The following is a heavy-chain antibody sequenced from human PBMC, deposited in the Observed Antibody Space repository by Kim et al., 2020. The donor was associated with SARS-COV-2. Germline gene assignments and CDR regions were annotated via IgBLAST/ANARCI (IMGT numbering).Heavy chain of an antibody. CDR2: ISYDGSNK. D-gene: IGHD4-17*01. CDR1: GFTFSSYG. CDR3: AKGRADYGGNWYFDL. V-gene: IGHV3-30*18. J-gene: IGHJ2*01. Sequence: GGSLRLSCAASGFTFSSYGMHWVRQAPGKGLEWVAVISYDGSNKYYADSVKGRFTISRDNSKNTLYLQMNSLRAEDTAVYYCAKGRADYGGNWYFDLWGRGTLVTVSS.